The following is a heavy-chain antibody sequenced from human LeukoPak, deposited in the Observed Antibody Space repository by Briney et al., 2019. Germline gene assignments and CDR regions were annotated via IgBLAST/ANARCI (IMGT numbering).Heavy chain of an antibody. D-gene: IGHD2-15*01. Sequence: SETLSLTCSVSGGSINNYYCSWIRQPAGKGLEWTGRFYTAAKTDYNPSLKSRITLSLDTSKNQFSLQLNSVTAADTAVYYCAPSPPQVGGTSTGAQEYFPHWGRGPLAT. V-gene: IGHV4-4*07. CDR3: APSPPQVGGTSTGAQEYFPH. CDR2: FYTAAKT. CDR1: GGSINNYY. J-gene: IGHJ1*01.